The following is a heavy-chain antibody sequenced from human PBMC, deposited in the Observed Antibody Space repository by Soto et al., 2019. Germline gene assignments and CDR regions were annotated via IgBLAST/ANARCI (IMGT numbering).Heavy chain of an antibody. J-gene: IGHJ4*02. Sequence: SVKVSCKAPGGTFSTYASSWVRQAPGQGLEWMGGIIPMFGTANYAQRFQDRVTITADESTNTVYMELSSLRSEDTAVYFCASGIQLWLRRINNGYSGWGQGTLVTVSS. D-gene: IGHD5-18*01. CDR3: ASGIQLWLRRINNGYSG. CDR1: GGTFSTYA. V-gene: IGHV1-69*13. CDR2: IIPMFGTA.